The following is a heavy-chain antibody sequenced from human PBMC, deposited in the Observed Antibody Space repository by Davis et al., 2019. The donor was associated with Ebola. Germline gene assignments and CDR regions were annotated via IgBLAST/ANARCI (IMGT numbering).Heavy chain of an antibody. CDR1: ASSLATLW. Sequence: SLSPSCLPSASSLATLWMSWVSQPPGKWLEWVGHTKSKIDGRTTDYGTPVKGRFTISRDDSKNTLFLQMNVLNTDDTALYYCTTGGHYFDSWGQGTLVTASS. V-gene: IGHV3-15*01. J-gene: IGHJ4*02. CDR3: TTGGHYFDS. CDR2: TKSKIDGRTT. D-gene: IGHD3-10*01.